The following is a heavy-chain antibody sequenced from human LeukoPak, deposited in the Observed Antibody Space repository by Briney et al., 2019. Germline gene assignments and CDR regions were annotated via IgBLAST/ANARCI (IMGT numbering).Heavy chain of an antibody. CDR1: GGTFSSYA. J-gene: IGHJ4*02. CDR3: ARETGDGYNWMGY. V-gene: IGHV1-69*13. D-gene: IGHD5-24*01. CDR2: IIPIFGTA. Sequence: ASVKVSCKASGGTFSSYAISWVRQAPGQGLEWMGGIIPIFGTANYAQKFQGRVTITADESTNTAYMEMSSLRSEDTAVYYCARETGDGYNWMGYWGQGTLVTVSS.